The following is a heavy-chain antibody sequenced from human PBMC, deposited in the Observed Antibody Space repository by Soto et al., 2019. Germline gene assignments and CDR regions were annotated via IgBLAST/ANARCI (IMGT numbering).Heavy chain of an antibody. CDR3: ARDGVDYGATRGFDY. CDR2: IIPIFGTA. Sequence: ASVKVSCKASGGTFSSYAISWVRQAPGQGLEWMGGIIPIFGTANYAQKFQGRVTITADESTSTAYMELSSLRSEDTAVYYCARDGVDYGATRGFDYWGQGTLVTVSS. V-gene: IGHV1-69*13. D-gene: IGHD4-17*01. J-gene: IGHJ4*02. CDR1: GGTFSSYA.